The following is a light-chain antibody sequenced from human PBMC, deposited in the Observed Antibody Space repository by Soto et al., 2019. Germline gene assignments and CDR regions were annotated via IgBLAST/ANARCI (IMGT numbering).Light chain of an antibody. CDR3: ETWYSNTHKV. V-gene: IGLV4-60*02. Sequence: QSVLTQSSSASASLGSSVKLTCILSSGHSTYIIAWHQQQPGKNPRFLMTLDRSGSYNRGSGVPDRFSGSSSGADSYLTISNLQYEAEGDYYCETWYSNTHKVFGGGTKLTVL. CDR1: SGHSTYI. CDR2: LDRSGSY. J-gene: IGLJ3*02.